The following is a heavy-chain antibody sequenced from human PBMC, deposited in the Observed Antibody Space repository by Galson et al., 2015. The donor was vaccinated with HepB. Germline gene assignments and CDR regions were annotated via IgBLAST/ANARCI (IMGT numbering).Heavy chain of an antibody. J-gene: IGHJ3*02. CDR1: GFTFSSYA. V-gene: IGHV3-23*01. CDR2: ISGSGGST. CDR3: AKVTHDYGLFDAFDI. Sequence: SLRLSCAASGFTFSSYAMSWVRQALGKGLEWVSAISGSGGSTYYADSVKGRFTISRDNSKNTLYLQMNSLRAEDTAVYYCAKVTHDYGLFDAFDIWGRGTMVTVSS. D-gene: IGHD4-17*01.